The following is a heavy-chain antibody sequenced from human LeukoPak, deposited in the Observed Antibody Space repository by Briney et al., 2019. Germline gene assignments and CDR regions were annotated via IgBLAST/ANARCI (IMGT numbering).Heavy chain of an antibody. V-gene: IGHV1-18*01. J-gene: IGHJ4*02. CDR1: GYTFTSYG. Sequence: ASVKVSCKASGYTFTSYGISWVRQAPGQGLEWMGWISAYNGNTNYAQKLQGRVTMTTDTSTSTAYMELRSLRSDDTAVYYCARDQYYDILTGYYNQPFDYWGQGTLVTVSS. D-gene: IGHD3-9*01. CDR2: ISAYNGNT. CDR3: ARDQYYDILTGYYNQPFDY.